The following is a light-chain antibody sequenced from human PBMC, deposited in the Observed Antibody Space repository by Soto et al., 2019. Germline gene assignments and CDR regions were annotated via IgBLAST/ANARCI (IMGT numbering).Light chain of an antibody. CDR3: TSFSAGSARLV. CDR2: EVS. V-gene: IGLV2-14*01. Sequence: QSALTQPASVSGSPGQSITISCSGTSSDVGGYNYVSWYQQHPGKAPKLIIFEVSNRPSGVSNRFSGSKSGNTASLTISGLQAEDEGDYYCTSFSAGSARLVFGGGTKLTVL. J-gene: IGLJ2*01. CDR1: SSDVGGYNY.